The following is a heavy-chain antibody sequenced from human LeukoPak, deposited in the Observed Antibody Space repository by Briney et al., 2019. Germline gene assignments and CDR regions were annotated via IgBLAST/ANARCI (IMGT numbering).Heavy chain of an antibody. CDR1: GFTFSDYY. J-gene: IGHJ3*02. CDR3: ARVLDIVVVVAAIYDAFDI. V-gene: IGHV3-11*06. D-gene: IGHD2-15*01. Sequence: GGSLRLSCAASGFTFSDYYMNWIRQAPGKGLEWLSYISSSSSHTNYADSVKGRFTISRDNAKNSLYLQMNSLRDEDTAVYYCARVLDIVVVVAAIYDAFDIWGQGTMVTVSS. CDR2: ISSSSSHT.